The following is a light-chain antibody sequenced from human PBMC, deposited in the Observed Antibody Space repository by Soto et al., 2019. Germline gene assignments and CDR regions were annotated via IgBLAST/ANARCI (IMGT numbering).Light chain of an antibody. Sequence: QSAPVQPASVSGSPGQSITISCTGTNSDVGLFSLVSWYQQFPGKAPALILYEVTKRPSGISHRFAGSKSANTASLTISGLQADDEADYYCCSYAGSRTWVFGGGTKLTVL. V-gene: IGLV2-23*02. CDR3: CSYAGSRTWV. J-gene: IGLJ3*02. CDR2: EVT. CDR1: NSDVGLFSL.